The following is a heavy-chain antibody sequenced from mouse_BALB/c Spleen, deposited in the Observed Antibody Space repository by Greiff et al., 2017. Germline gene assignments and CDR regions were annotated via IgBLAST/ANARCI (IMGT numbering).Heavy chain of an antibody. CDR1: GFTFSSYG. Sequence: VQLQQSGGDLVKPGGSLKLSCAASGFTFSSYGMSWVRQTPDKRLEWVATISSGGSYTYYPDSVKGRFTISRDNAKNTLYLQMSSLKSEDTAMYYCARPPFITTVVDAMDYWGQGTSVTVSS. J-gene: IGHJ4*01. V-gene: IGHV5-6*01. CDR3: ARPPFITTVVDAMDY. D-gene: IGHD1-1*01. CDR2: ISSGGSYT.